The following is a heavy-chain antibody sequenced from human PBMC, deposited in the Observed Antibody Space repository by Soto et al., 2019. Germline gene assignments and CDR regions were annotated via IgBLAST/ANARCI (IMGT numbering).Heavy chain of an antibody. D-gene: IGHD3-16*01. CDR3: ARAYTALHPFDT. CDR2: IVVGSGNT. V-gene: IGHV1-58*01. J-gene: IGHJ3*02. CDR1: GFTFTSSA. Sequence: SVKVSCKASGFTFTSSAVQWVRQARGQRLEWIGWIVVGSGNTNYAQKFQERVTITRDRSISTAYMELSRLRSDDTAVYYCARAYTALHPFDTWGQGTMVTVSS.